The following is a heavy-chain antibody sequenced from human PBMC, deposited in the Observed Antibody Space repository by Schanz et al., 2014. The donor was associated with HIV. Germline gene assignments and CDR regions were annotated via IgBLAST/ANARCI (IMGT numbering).Heavy chain of an antibody. J-gene: IGHJ3*02. CDR3: ARGLGDSSSSEPFDI. CDR2: MNPNSGHT. V-gene: IGHV1-8*01. Sequence: QVQLVQSGAEVKNPGASVKVSCKASGYTFSSYDINWVRQATGQGLEWMGWMNPNSGHTGYAQKFQGRVDMTRTTSISTAYMELRGLTSEDTAVYFCARGLGDSSSSEPFDIWGQGTKVTVSS. CDR1: GYTFSSYD. D-gene: IGHD6-6*01.